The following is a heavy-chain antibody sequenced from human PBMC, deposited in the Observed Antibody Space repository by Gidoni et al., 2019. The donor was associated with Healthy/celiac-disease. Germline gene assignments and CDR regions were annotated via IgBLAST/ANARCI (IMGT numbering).Heavy chain of an antibody. Sequence: QVQLVESGGGVVQPGRSLSLSCAASGFTFSSYGMHWVRQAPGKGLEWVAVISYDGSNKYYADSVKGRFTISRDNSKNTLYLQMNSRRAEDTAVYYCAKDSTVVTALDYWGQGTLVTVSS. CDR2: ISYDGSNK. CDR1: GFTFSSYG. V-gene: IGHV3-30*18. CDR3: AKDSTVVTALDY. J-gene: IGHJ4*02. D-gene: IGHD2-15*01.